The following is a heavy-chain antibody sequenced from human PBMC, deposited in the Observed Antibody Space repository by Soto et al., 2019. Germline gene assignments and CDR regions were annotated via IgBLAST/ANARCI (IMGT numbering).Heavy chain of an antibody. CDR2: INGGGTST. V-gene: IGHV3-74*01. J-gene: IGHJ4*02. D-gene: IGHD2-2*01. CDR3: ARDVEYRQDY. CDR1: GFTFSSYW. Sequence: GGSLRLSCAASGFTFSSYWMHWVRQAPGKGLVWVSRINGGGTSTSYADSVKGRFTISRDNAKNTLYLQINSLRAEDTAVYYCARDVEYRQDYWGQGTLVTVSS.